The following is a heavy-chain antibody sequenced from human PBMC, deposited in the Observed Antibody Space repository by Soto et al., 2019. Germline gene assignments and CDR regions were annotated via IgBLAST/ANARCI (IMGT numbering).Heavy chain of an antibody. D-gene: IGHD3-22*01. CDR2: ISAYNGNT. CDR1: GYTFTSYG. J-gene: IGHJ4*02. Sequence: ASVKVSCKASGYTFTSYGISWVRQAPGQGLEWMGWISAYNGNTNYAQKLQGRVTMTTDTSTSTAYMELRSLRSDDTAVYYCARDRYYYDSSGRFDYWGQGTLVTVSS. V-gene: IGHV1-18*01. CDR3: ARDRYYYDSSGRFDY.